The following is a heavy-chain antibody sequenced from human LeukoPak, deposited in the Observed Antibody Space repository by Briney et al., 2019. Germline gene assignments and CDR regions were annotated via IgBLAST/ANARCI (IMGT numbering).Heavy chain of an antibody. D-gene: IGHD3-22*01. CDR3: ARHLDYYDSSGYFLY. Sequence: SETLSLTCTVSGGSISSYYWSWIRQPPGKGLEWMGYIYYSGSTNYNPFLKSRVTISVDTSKNQFSLKLSSVTAADTAVYYCARHLDYYDSSGYFLYWGQGTLVTVSS. J-gene: IGHJ4*02. CDR2: IYYSGST. CDR1: GGSISSYY. V-gene: IGHV4-59*08.